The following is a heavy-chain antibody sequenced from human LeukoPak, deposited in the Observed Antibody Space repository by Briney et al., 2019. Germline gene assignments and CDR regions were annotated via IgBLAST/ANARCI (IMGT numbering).Heavy chain of an antibody. D-gene: IGHD6-19*01. V-gene: IGHV3-21*01. CDR3: ARQQWLDGAYYFDY. J-gene: IGHJ4*02. Sequence: PGGSLRLSCAASGFTLSSSSMNWVRQAPGKGLEWVSSISSSSSYIYYADSLKGRFTISRDNAKNSLYLQMDSLRAEDTAVYYCARQQWLDGAYYFDYWGEGTLVTVPS. CDR2: ISSSSSYI. CDR1: GFTLSSSS.